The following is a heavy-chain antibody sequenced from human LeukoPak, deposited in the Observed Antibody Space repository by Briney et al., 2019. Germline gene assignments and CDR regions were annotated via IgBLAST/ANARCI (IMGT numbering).Heavy chain of an antibody. Sequence: PSETLSLTCTVPGGSISSYYWSWIRQPAGKGLEWIGRIYTSGSTNYNPSLKSRVTMSVDTSKNQFSLKLSSVTAADTAVYYCARDLSVAFGGVIVPYYFDYWGQGTLVTVSS. CDR3: ARDLSVAFGGVIVPYYFDY. D-gene: IGHD3-16*02. CDR1: GGSISSYY. V-gene: IGHV4-4*07. J-gene: IGHJ4*02. CDR2: IYTSGST.